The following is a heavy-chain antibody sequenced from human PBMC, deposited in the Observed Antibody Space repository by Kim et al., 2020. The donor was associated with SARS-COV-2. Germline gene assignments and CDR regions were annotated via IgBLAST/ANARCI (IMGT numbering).Heavy chain of an antibody. J-gene: IGHJ6*02. CDR3: AKVFSGYENNYYYGLDV. V-gene: IGHV3-30*18. Sequence: GGSLRLSCAASGFTFSSYGMHWVRQAPGKGLEWVALISYDGSNKYYADSVKGRFTISRDNSKNTLYLQMNSLRAEDTAVYYCAKVFSGYENNYYYGLDVWGQGTTVSVAS. D-gene: IGHD5-12*01. CDR1: GFTFSSYG. CDR2: ISYDGSNK.